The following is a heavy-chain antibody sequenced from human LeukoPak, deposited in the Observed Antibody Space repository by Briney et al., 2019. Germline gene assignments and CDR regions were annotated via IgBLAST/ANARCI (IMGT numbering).Heavy chain of an antibody. CDR1: GGSISGYY. D-gene: IGHD1-1*01. CDR3: ARDAGHQLSRRNYYAMDV. CDR2: LYYTGTT. Sequence: SETLSLTCAVSGGSISGYYWSWIRQPPGRGLEWIGYLYYTGTTKYNPSLKSRVTMSLDTSKNQFSLNLRSVTDADTAVYYCARDAGHQLSRRNYYAMDVWGQGTTVTVSS. V-gene: IGHV4-59*12. J-gene: IGHJ6*02.